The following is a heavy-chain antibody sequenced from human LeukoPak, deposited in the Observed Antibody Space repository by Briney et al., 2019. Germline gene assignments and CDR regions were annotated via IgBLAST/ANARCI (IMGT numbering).Heavy chain of an antibody. CDR2: IYYSGNT. CDR3: ATMKALSLGDI. J-gene: IGHJ3*02. V-gene: IGHV4-39*07. Sequence: KPSETLSLTCTVSGGSISSSSYYWGWIRQPPGKGLEWIGSIYYSGNTYYNPSLKSRVTISVDTSKNQFSLKLSSVTAADTAVYYCATMKALSLGDIWGQGTMVTVSS. CDR1: GGSISSSSYY.